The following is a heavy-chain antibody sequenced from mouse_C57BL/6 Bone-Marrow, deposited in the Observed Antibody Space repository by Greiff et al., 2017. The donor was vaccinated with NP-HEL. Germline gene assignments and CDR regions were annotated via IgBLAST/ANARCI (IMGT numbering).Heavy chain of an antibody. Sequence: EVKVVESGGGLVQSGRSLRLSCATSGFTFSDFYMEWVRQAPGKGLEWIAASRNKANDYTTEYSASVKGRFIVSRDTSQSILYLQMNALRAEDTAIYYCARDDGYYRFAYWGQGTLVTVSA. J-gene: IGHJ3*01. D-gene: IGHD2-3*01. CDR2: SRNKANDYTT. V-gene: IGHV7-1*01. CDR1: GFTFSDFY. CDR3: ARDDGYYRFAY.